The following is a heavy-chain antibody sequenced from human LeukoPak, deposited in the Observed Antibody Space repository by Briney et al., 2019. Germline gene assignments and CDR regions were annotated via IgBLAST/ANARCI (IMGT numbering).Heavy chain of an antibody. CDR2: IKPDGSEK. CDR3: ARDASALY. CDR1: GFTFSAYW. Sequence: GGSLRLSCAASGFTFSAYWMTWVRQAPGKGLEWVASIKPDGSEKYYLDSVRGRFTISRDNARDSLYLQMNSLRDDDTSVYFCARDASALYWGRGTLVTVSS. J-gene: IGHJ4*02. V-gene: IGHV3-7*01. D-gene: IGHD6-19*01.